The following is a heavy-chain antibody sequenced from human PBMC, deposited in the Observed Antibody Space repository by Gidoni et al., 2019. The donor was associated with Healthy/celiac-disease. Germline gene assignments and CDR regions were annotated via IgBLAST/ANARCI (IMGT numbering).Heavy chain of an antibody. D-gene: IGHD3-10*01. CDR2: IYYSGST. J-gene: IGHJ2*01. CDR3: ARMVWVGRRDWYFDL. V-gene: IGHV4-59*01. CDR1: GGSISSYY. Sequence: QVQLQESGPGLVKPSETLSLTCTVSGGSISSYYWSWIRQPPGKGLEWIGYIYYSGSTNYNPSLKSRVTISVDTSKNQFSLKLSSVTAADTAVYYCARMVWVGRRDWYFDLWGRGTLVTVSS.